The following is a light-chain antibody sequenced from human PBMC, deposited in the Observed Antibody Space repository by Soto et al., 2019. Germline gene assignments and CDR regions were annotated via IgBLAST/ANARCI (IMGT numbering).Light chain of an antibody. Sequence: QSALTQPASVSGSPGQSITISCTGTSSDVGGYNYVSWYQQHPGKAPKLMIYEVSHRPSGVSTRFSGSKSGNTASLTISGLQAEDEADYYCSSYTSSSNFVFGGGIKLTVL. CDR2: EVS. CDR1: SSDVGGYNY. J-gene: IGLJ2*01. CDR3: SSYTSSSNFV. V-gene: IGLV2-14*01.